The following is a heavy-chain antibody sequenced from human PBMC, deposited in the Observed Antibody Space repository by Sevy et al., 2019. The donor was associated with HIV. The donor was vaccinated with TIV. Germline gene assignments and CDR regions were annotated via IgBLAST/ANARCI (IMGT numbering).Heavy chain of an antibody. Sequence: SETLSLTCTVSYGSISDYYWSWIRQPPGKGLEWIGYIYYTGSTNYNPSLKSRVTISIDTSKSQFSLKLSSVTAADTAVYFCARREDNWFDPWGQGTLVTVSS. V-gene: IGHV4-59*01. J-gene: IGHJ5*02. CDR3: ARREDNWFDP. CDR2: IYYTGST. D-gene: IGHD1-26*01. CDR1: YGSISDYY.